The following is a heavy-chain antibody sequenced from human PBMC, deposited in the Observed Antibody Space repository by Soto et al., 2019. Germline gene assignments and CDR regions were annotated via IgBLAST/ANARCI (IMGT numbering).Heavy chain of an antibody. D-gene: IGHD2-2*01. J-gene: IGHJ5*02. CDR3: ARERYCISTSCYRGWFDP. V-gene: IGHV3-33*01. Sequence: QVQLVESGGGVVQPGRSLRLSCAASGFTFSSYGMHWVRQAPGKGLEWVAVIWYDGSNKYYADSVKGRFTISRDNSKNTLYMQMNSVRAEDTAVYYCARERYCISTSCYRGWFDPWGQGTLVTVSS. CDR1: GFTFSSYG. CDR2: IWYDGSNK.